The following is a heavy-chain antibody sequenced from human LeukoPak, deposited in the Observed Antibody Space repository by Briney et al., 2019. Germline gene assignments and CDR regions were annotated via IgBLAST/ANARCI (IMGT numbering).Heavy chain of an antibody. D-gene: IGHD3-22*01. CDR1: GFTFDDYA. CDR2: ISWNSGSI. J-gene: IGHJ4*02. CDR3: AKTSTPYYYDSSGYGSGYFDY. Sequence: GGSLRLSCAASGFTFDDYAMHWVRQAPGKGLEWVSGISWNSGSIGYADSVKGRFTISRDNAKNSLYLQMNSLRAEDMALYYCAKTSTPYYYDSSGYGSGYFDYWGQGTLVTVSS. V-gene: IGHV3-9*03.